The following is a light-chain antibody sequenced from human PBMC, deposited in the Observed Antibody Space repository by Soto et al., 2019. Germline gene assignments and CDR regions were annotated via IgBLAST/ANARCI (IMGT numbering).Light chain of an antibody. CDR2: DAS. V-gene: IGKV3-11*01. Sequence: EIVLTQSPATLSLSPGERATLSCRASQSVGSYLAWYQQKPGQAPRLLIYDASNRATDIPARFSGSGSGTDFTLTISSLEPEDFAVYYCQQRSNPSTFGRGTKVEIK. J-gene: IGKJ4*01. CDR1: QSVGSY. CDR3: QQRSNPST.